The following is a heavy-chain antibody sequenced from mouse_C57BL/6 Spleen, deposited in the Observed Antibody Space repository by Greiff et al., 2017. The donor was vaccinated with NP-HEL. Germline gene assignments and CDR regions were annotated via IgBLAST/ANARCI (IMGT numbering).Heavy chain of an antibody. D-gene: IGHD2-10*02. Sequence: DVMLVESGGGLVQPGGSLKLSCAASGFTFSDYYMYWVRQTPEKRLEWVAYISNGGGSTYYPDTVKGRFTISRDNAKNTLYLQMSRLKSEDTAMYYCARRGYDYGAMDYWGQGTSVTVSS. CDR3: ARRGYDYGAMDY. V-gene: IGHV5-12*01. CDR1: GFTFSDYY. J-gene: IGHJ4*01. CDR2: ISNGGGST.